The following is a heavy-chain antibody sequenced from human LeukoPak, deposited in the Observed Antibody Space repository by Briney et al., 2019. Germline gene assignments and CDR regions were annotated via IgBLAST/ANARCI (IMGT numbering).Heavy chain of an antibody. D-gene: IGHD2-2*01. V-gene: IGHV4-59*01. J-gene: IGHJ4*02. CDR1: GGSISSYY. CDR3: ARGSCSSTSCYHFDY. Sequence: SETLSLTCTVSGGSISSYYWSWIRQPPGQGLERIGYIYYSGSTNYNPSLTSRVTISVDTSKNQFSLKLSSVTAADTAVYYCARGSCSSTSCYHFDYWGQGTLVTVSS. CDR2: IYYSGST.